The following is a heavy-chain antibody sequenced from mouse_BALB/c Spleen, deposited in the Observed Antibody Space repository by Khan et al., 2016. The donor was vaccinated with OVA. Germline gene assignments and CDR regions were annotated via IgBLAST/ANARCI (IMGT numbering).Heavy chain of an antibody. Sequence: IQLVQSGAELVRPGALVKLSCKGSGFNIKDYYIHWVKQRPEQGLEWIGWIDPENDNTIYDPKFQGKASITADTSSNTLYLQLSSLTSEDTAVYYCTRDGYSPWFAYWGQGTLITVSA. V-gene: IGHV14-1*02. J-gene: IGHJ3*01. D-gene: IGHD2-3*01. CDR2: IDPENDNT. CDR1: GFNIKDYY. CDR3: TRDGYSPWFAY.